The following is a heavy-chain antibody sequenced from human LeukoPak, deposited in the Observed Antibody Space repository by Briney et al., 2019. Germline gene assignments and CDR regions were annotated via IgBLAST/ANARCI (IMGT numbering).Heavy chain of an antibody. V-gene: IGHV3-33*01. Sequence: GGSLRLSCAVSGFPFSTYGMHWVRQAPGKGLEWVGIIWYDGSDKYYGDSVKGRFPISRDNSKNTLYLQMNSLRAEDTAVYYCTILAVASDFDYWGQGTLVTVSS. CDR3: TILAVASDFDY. CDR1: GFPFSTYG. D-gene: IGHD6-19*01. J-gene: IGHJ4*02. CDR2: IWYDGSDK.